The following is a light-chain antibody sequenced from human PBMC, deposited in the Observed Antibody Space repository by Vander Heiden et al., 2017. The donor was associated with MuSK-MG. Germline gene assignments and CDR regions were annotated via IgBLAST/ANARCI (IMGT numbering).Light chain of an antibody. Sequence: AIQLTQSPSSLSASVGDRVTITCRASQGISSALAWYQQKPGKAPKFLIHDASSLESGVPSRFSGSGSGTDFTLTISSLHPEDFATYYCQQVNSYPLTFGHGTKVDIK. J-gene: IGKJ3*01. CDR2: DAS. V-gene: IGKV1-13*02. CDR3: QQVNSYPLT. CDR1: QGISSA.